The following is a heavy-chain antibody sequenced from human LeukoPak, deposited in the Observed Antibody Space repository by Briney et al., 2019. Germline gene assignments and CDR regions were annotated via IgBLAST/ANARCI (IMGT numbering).Heavy chain of an antibody. CDR1: GYTFTGYY. V-gene: IGHV1-2*02. CDR2: INPNSGGT. J-gene: IGHJ4*02. CDR3: ARATRGYSYGPFDY. D-gene: IGHD5-18*01. Sequence: GASVKVSCKASGYTFTGYYMHWVRQAPGQGLEWMGWINPNSGGTNYAQKFQGRVTMTRDTSISTAYMELSRLRSDDTAVYYCARATRGYSYGPFDYWGQGILVTVSS.